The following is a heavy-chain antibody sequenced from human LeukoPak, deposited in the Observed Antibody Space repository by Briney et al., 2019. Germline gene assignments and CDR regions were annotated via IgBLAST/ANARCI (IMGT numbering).Heavy chain of an antibody. J-gene: IGHJ5*02. CDR3: ARGLLWFGESWFDP. CDR1: GGSFSGYY. D-gene: IGHD3-10*01. Sequence: PSETLPLTCAVYGGSFSGYYWSWIRQPPGKGLEWIGEINHSGSTNYNPSLKSRVTISVDTSKNQFSLKLSSVTAADTAVYYCARGLLWFGESWFDPWGQGTLVTVSS. CDR2: INHSGST. V-gene: IGHV4-34*01.